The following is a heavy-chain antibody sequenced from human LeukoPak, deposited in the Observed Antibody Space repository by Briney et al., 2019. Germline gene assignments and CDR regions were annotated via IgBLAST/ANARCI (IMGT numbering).Heavy chain of an antibody. V-gene: IGHV3-11*01. J-gene: IGHJ6*03. CDR3: ARDCMEMATIFYYYYMDV. Sequence: PGGSLRLSCGVSGFTFSNYGMSWVRQAPGKGLEWVSYISSSGSTIYYADSVKGRFTISRDNAKNSLYLQMNSLRAEDAAVYYCARDCMEMATIFYYYYMDVWGKGTTVTIS. D-gene: IGHD5-24*01. CDR1: GFTFSNYG. CDR2: ISSSGSTI.